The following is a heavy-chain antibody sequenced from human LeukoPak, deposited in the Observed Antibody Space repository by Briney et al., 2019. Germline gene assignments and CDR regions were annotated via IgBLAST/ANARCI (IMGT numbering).Heavy chain of an antibody. V-gene: IGHV3-30*18. CDR1: GFTFSSYG. CDR3: AKDLLPVGGSSNWFDP. D-gene: IGHD2-15*01. CDR2: ISYDGSNK. Sequence: GGSLSLSCAASGFTFSSYGMHWVRQAPGKGLEWVAVISYDGSNKYYADSVKGRFTISRDNSKNTLYLQMNSLRAEDTAVYYCAKDLLPVGGSSNWFDPWGQGTLVTVSS. J-gene: IGHJ5*02.